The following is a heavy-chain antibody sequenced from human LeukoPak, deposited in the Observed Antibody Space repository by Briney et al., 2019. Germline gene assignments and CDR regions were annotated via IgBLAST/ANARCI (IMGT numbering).Heavy chain of an antibody. CDR3: ARMGYCSSTSCYTLLDY. CDR1: GYTFTGYY. Sequence: GASVKVSCKASGYTFTGYYMHWVRQAPGQGLERMGWINPNSGGTNYAQKFQGRVTMTRDTSISTAYMELSRRRSDDTAVYYCARMGYCSSTSCYTLLDYWGQGTLVTVSS. J-gene: IGHJ4*02. V-gene: IGHV1-2*02. D-gene: IGHD2-2*02. CDR2: INPNSGGT.